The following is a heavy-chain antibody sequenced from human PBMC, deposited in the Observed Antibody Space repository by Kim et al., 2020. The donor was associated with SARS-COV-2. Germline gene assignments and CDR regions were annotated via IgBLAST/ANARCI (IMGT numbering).Heavy chain of an antibody. J-gene: IGHJ4*02. Sequence: SNMYYADAVKSRFTISRGNAKNSLYLQINSLGAEATAVYSCAHLGVGATNYWGQGTLVTVSS. V-gene: IGHV3-48*01. D-gene: IGHD1-26*01. CDR3: AHLGVGATNY. CDR2: SNM.